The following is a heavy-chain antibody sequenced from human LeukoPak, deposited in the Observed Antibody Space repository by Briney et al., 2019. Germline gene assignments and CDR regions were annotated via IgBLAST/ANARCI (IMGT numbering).Heavy chain of an antibody. Sequence: SETLSLTCTVSGGSISSGGYYWSWTRQPPGKGLEWIGYIYHSGSTYYNPSLKSRVTISVDRSKNQFSLKLSSVTAADTAVYYCARDCIAMVRGGFSWFDPWGQGTLVTVSS. CDR1: GGSISSGGYY. D-gene: IGHD3-10*01. CDR3: ARDCIAMVRGGFSWFDP. CDR2: IYHSGST. J-gene: IGHJ5*02. V-gene: IGHV4-30-2*01.